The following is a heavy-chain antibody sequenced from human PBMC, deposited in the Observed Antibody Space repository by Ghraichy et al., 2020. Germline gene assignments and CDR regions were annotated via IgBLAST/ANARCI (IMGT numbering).Heavy chain of an antibody. Sequence: SETLSLTCTVSGGSISSSSHYWGWIRQTPGKGLEWIGTIHYSGTTNYNPSLKSRVTISVDTSKNQFSLKVSSVTAADTAVYYCARQGDMNSYYNLDWFDPWGQGTLVTVSS. V-gene: IGHV4-39*01. CDR1: GGSISSSSHY. CDR3: ARQGDMNSYYNLDWFDP. D-gene: IGHD1-26*01. J-gene: IGHJ5*02. CDR2: IHYSGTT.